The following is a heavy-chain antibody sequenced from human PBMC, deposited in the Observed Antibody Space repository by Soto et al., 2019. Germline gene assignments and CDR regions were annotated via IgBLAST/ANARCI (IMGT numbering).Heavy chain of an antibody. CDR2: ISAYNGNT. CDR1: GYTFTSYG. J-gene: IGHJ4*02. D-gene: IGHD3-22*01. Sequence: ASVKVSCKASGYTFTSYGISWVRQAPGQGLEWMGWISAYNGNTNYAQKLQGRVTMTTDTSTSTAYMELRSLRSDDTAVYYCARSRDYYDSNGYIGYWGQGTLVTVSS. CDR3: ARSRDYYDSNGYIGY. V-gene: IGHV1-18*01.